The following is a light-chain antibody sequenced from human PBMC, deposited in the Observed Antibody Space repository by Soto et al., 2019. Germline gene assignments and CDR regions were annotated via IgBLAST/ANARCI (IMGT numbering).Light chain of an antibody. J-gene: IGKJ1*01. Sequence: DIQMTQSPSTLSASVGDRVTITCRASQSIINWLAWSQQKPGQAPKLLIFGASNLQSGVPLRFRGSGSGTDFTLTISSLQPDDFATYYCQKYNTFPGTFGQGTKVEIK. CDR1: QSIINW. V-gene: IGKV1-5*03. CDR3: QKYNTFPGT. CDR2: GAS.